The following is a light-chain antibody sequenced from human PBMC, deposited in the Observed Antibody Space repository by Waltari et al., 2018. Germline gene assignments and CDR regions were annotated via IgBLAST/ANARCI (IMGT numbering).Light chain of an antibody. V-gene: IGKV3-20*01. CDR3: QQYGLSPRT. CDR1: QSLPSTS. Sequence: EIVLTQSPGTLSLSPGERATLSCRASQSLPSTSLAWYQHKPGQAPRLLIYGASNRATGIPTRFFTTGAGTDYSLTISALEPEDSAIYYCQQYGLSPRTFGQGTKLEIK. J-gene: IGKJ1*01. CDR2: GAS.